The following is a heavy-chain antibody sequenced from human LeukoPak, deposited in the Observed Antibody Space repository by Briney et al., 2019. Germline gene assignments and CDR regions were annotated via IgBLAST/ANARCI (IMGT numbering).Heavy chain of an antibody. Sequence: GASVKVSCKASGYTFTGYYMHWVRQAPGQGLEWMGWINPNSGDTNYAQKFQGRVTMTRDTSISTAYMELSRLRSDDTAVYYCARYGSGFYPPLDYWGQGTLVTASS. J-gene: IGHJ4*02. D-gene: IGHD3-10*01. V-gene: IGHV1-2*02. CDR2: INPNSGDT. CDR1: GYTFTGYY. CDR3: ARYGSGFYPPLDY.